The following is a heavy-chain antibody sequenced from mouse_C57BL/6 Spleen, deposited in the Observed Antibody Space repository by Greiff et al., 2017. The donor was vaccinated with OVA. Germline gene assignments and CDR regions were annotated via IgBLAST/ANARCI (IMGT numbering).Heavy chain of an antibody. V-gene: IGHV14-4*01. CDR2: IDPENGDT. Sequence: VHVKQSGAELVRPGASVKLSCTASGFNIKDDYMHWVKQRPEQGLEWIGWIDPENGDTEYASKFQGKATITADTSSNTAYLQLSSLTSEDTAVYYCTIHYYGSSSFAYWGQGTLVTVSA. J-gene: IGHJ3*01. D-gene: IGHD1-1*01. CDR1: GFNIKDDY. CDR3: TIHYYGSSSFAY.